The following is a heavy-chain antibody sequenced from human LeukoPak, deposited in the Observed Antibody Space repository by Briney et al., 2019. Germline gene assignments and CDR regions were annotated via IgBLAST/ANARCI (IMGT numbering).Heavy chain of an antibody. CDR1: GFTFSSYG. V-gene: IGHV3-30*18. CDR3: AKWSTMTTRAPDY. D-gene: IGHD4-17*01. CDR2: ISYDGSNK. J-gene: IGHJ4*02. Sequence: PGGSLRLSCAASGFTFSSYGMHWVRQAPGKGLEWVAVISYDGSNKYYADSVKGRFTISRDNSKNTLYLQMNSLRAEDTAVYYCAKWSTMTTRAPDYWGQGTLVTVSS.